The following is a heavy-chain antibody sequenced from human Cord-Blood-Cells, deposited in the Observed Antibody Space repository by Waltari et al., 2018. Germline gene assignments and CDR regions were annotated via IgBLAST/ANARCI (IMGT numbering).Heavy chain of an antibody. D-gene: IGHD5-18*01. J-gene: IGHJ3*02. CDR3: ARHKRGGYSYGDAFDI. CDR1: GYSFTSSP. V-gene: IGHV5-51*01. Sequence: DVQLVQPGPEVTKPGESLKISFTGCGYSFTSSPIGCFGKKPWKGLGWMGITSPGDSETRYSPSFQGQVTISADKSIITAYLQWSSLKASDTAMYYCARHKRGGYSYGDAFDIWGQGTMVTVSS. CDR2: TSPGDSET.